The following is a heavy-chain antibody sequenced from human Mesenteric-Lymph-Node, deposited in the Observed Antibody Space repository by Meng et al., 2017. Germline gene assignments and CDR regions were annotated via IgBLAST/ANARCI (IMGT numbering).Heavy chain of an antibody. D-gene: IGHD3-16*01. CDR3: ATDRSYDYVWGKRGYYYGMDV. CDR2: VYESDAYT. V-gene: IGHV3-23*01. Sequence: GESLKISCEVTGFTFSTYAMSWVRQAPRKGLEWVAAVYESDAYTNYADSVKGRFTVSRDNSRNTQYLQMNSLRAEDTAVYYCATDRSYDYVWGKRGYYYGMDVWGQGTTVTVSS. CDR1: GFTFSTYA. J-gene: IGHJ6*02.